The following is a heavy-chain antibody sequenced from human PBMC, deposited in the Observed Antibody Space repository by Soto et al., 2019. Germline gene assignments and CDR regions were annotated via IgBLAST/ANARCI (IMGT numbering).Heavy chain of an antibody. CDR3: ARSGAAAGFYFDF. CDR2: ISSSSSYI. V-gene: IGHV3-21*01. J-gene: IGHJ4*02. CDR1: GFTFSSYS. Sequence: PGGSLRLSCVVSGFTFSSYSMNWVRQAPGKGLEWVSSISSSSSYIYYADSVKGRFTISRDYAKNSLYLQVNGLRAEDTAVYYCARSGAAAGFYFDFWGPGTLVTVSS. D-gene: IGHD6-13*01.